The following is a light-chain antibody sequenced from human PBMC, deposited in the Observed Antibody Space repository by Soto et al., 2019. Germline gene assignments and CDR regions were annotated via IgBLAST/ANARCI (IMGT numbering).Light chain of an antibody. J-gene: IGLJ1*01. V-gene: IGLV2-8*01. CDR2: EVN. CDR3: SSYAGSSNV. Sequence: QSALTQPPSASGSPGQSVAISCTGTSSDVGGYNYVSWYQQHPGRAPKLMIYEVNKRPSGVPDRFSASKPGNTSFLTVSGLQVEDEADYYCSSYAGSSNVFGTGTKVTV. CDR1: SSDVGGYNY.